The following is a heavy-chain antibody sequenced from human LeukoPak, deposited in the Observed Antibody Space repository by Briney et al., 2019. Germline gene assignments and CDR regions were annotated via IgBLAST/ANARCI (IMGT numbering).Heavy chain of an antibody. D-gene: IGHD2-15*01. V-gene: IGHV3-23*01. Sequence: GGSLRLSCAASGFTFSSYAMSWVRQAPGKGLECVSDISASGGSTYYADSVKGRFTISRDNSKNTLYLQMHSLRAEDTALYYCTRDVGFRFDPWGQGTLVTVSS. J-gene: IGHJ5*02. CDR2: ISASGGST. CDR1: GFTFSSYA. CDR3: TRDVGFRFDP.